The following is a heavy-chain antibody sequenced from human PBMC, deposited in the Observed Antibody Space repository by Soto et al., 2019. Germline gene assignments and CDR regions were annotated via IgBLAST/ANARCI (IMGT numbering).Heavy chain of an antibody. Sequence: GTSVKVTCKDSGGALSSYAISWVRQAPGQGLEWMGGIIPIFGTANYAQKFQGRVTITADESTSTAYMELSSLRSEDTAVYYCARTGTGYYYYYGMDVWGQGTTVTVSS. CDR2: IIPIFGTA. CDR3: ARTGTGYYYYYGMDV. CDR1: GGALSSYA. V-gene: IGHV1-69*13. J-gene: IGHJ6*02.